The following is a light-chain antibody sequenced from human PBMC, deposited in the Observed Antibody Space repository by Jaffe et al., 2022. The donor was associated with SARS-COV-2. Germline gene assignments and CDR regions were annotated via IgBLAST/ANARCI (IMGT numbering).Light chain of an antibody. CDR1: QSLLYTNGYNY. CDR2: LGS. Sequence: DIVMTQSPLSLPVTPGEPASISCRSSQSLLYTNGYNYLNWYLQKPGQSPQLLIYLGSNRASGVPDRFSGSGSGTDFTLKISSVEAEDVGVYYCMQAVQTPLTFGGGTKVEIK. V-gene: IGKV2-28*01. CDR3: MQAVQTPLT. J-gene: IGKJ4*01.